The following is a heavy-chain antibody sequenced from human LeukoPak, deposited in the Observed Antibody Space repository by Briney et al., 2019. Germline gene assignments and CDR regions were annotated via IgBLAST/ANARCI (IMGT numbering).Heavy chain of an antibody. CDR3: ARDSDLYSSRGYFDY. D-gene: IGHD6-19*01. CDR1: GYTFTSYG. J-gene: IGHJ4*02. V-gene: IGHV1-18*01. Sequence: GASVKVSCKASGYTFTSYGISWVRQAPGQGLEWMGWISAYNGNTNYAQKLQGRVTMTTDTSTSTAYMELRSLRSDDTAVYYCARDSDLYSSRGYFDYWGQGTLVTVSS. CDR2: ISAYNGNT.